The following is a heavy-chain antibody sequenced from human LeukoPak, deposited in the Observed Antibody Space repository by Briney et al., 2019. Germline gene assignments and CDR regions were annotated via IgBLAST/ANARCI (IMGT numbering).Heavy chain of an antibody. CDR2: IGTAGDT. Sequence: PGGSLRLSCAASGFTFSSYDIQWVRQATGKGLEWVSSIGTAGDTYYAGSVKGRFTLSRDNSKNSLYLQMDSLRTEDTALYYCAKDYNYDYSNSYFDYWGQGTLVTVSS. J-gene: IGHJ4*02. CDR3: AKDYNYDYSNSYFDY. V-gene: IGHV3-13*04. D-gene: IGHD4-11*01. CDR1: GFTFSSYD.